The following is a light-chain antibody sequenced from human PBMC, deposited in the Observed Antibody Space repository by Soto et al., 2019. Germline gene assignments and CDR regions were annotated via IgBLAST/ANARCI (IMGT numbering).Light chain of an antibody. CDR3: MQALQIPWT. J-gene: IGKJ1*01. CDR1: QSLLHRNGYNS. Sequence: DIVMTQSPLSLPVTPGEPASISCRSSQSLLHRNGYNSLDWYLQKPGQSPQVLIYSGSNRASGVPDRFSGSGSGTDFTLKISRVEADDVGVYYCMQALQIPWTFGQGTKV. V-gene: IGKV2-28*01. CDR2: SGS.